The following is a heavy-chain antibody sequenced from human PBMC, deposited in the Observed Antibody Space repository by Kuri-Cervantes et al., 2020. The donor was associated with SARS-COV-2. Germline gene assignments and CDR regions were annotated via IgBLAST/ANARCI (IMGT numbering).Heavy chain of an antibody. CDR2: IWYDGSNK. CDR1: GFTFSSYG. V-gene: IGHV3-33*01. CDR3: ARDFCSGGSRQKVYWYFDL. D-gene: IGHD2-15*01. Sequence: GESLKISCAASGFTFSSYGMHWVRQAPGKGLEWVAVIWYDGSNKYYADSVKGRFTISRDNSKNTLYLQMNSLRAEDTAVYYCARDFCSGGSRQKVYWYFDLWGRGTLVTVSS. J-gene: IGHJ2*01.